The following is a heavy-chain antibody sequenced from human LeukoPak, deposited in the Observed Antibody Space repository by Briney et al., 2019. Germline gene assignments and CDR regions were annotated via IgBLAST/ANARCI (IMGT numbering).Heavy chain of an antibody. CDR1: GFTFDDYA. J-gene: IGHJ5*02. V-gene: IGHV3-9*01. D-gene: IGHD3-22*01. CDR3: AKDYSYDSSGYANWFDP. CDR2: ISWNSGSI. Sequence: GRSLRLSCAASGFTFDDYAMHWVRHAPGKGLERVSGISWNSGSIGYADSVKGRFTISRDNAKNSLYLQMNSLRAEDTALYYCAKDYSYDSSGYANWFDPWGQGTLVTVSS.